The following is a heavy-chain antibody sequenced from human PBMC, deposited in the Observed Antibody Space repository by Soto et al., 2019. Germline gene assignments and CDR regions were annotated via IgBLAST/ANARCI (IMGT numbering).Heavy chain of an antibody. Sequence: QVQLVESGGGVVQPGRSLRLSCAASGFTFSSYGMHWVRQAPGKGLEWVAVISYDGSNKYYADSVKCRFTISRDNSKNTLYLQMNSLRAEDTAVYYCAKVVNYGGNSNWFDPWGQGTLVTVSS. D-gene: IGHD4-17*01. J-gene: IGHJ5*02. CDR2: ISYDGSNK. CDR3: AKVVNYGGNSNWFDP. CDR1: GFTFSSYG. V-gene: IGHV3-30*18.